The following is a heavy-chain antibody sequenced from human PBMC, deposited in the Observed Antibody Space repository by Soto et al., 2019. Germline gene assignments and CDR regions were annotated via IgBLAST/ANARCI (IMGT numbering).Heavy chain of an antibody. CDR2: IDQAEREK. Sequence: EVQLVQSGGGLVQPGGSLRLSCAASGFSFGNYWMSWVRQTPGKGLEWVANIDQAEREKYYLDSLKGRFTMSRDNAKNSLYLQMTGRSPDDTAVYYCARGRVDFGYWGQGAMVTVSS. CDR1: GFSFGNYW. CDR3: ARGRVDFGY. D-gene: IGHD3-3*01. J-gene: IGHJ4*02. V-gene: IGHV3-7*01.